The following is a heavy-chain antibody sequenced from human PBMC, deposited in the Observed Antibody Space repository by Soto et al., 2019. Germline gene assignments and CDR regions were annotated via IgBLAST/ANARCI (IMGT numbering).Heavy chain of an antibody. CDR3: ATDGSWSGYVNGPDAFDI. D-gene: IGHD3-3*01. CDR2: FDPEDGET. CDR1: GYTLTELS. V-gene: IGHV1-24*01. Sequence: ASVKVSCKVSGYTLTELSMHGVREAPGKGLEWMGGFDPEDGETIYAQKFQGRVTMTEDTSTDTAYMELSSLRSEDTAVYYCATDGSWSGYVNGPDAFDIWGQGTMVTVSS. J-gene: IGHJ3*02.